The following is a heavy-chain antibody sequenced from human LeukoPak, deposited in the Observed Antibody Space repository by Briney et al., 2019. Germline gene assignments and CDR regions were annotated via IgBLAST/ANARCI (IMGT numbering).Heavy chain of an antibody. J-gene: IGHJ6*03. CDR1: GFTFSSYW. V-gene: IGHV3-7*01. Sequence: GGSLRLSCAASGFTFSSYWMSWVRQAPGKGLEWVANIKQDGSEKYYVDSVKGQFTISRDNAKNSLYLQMNSLRAEDTAVYYCARGYYDFWSGYSLYYYYYYYMDVWGKGTTVTFSS. D-gene: IGHD3-3*01. CDR3: ARGYYDFWSGYSLYYYYYYYMDV. CDR2: IKQDGSEK.